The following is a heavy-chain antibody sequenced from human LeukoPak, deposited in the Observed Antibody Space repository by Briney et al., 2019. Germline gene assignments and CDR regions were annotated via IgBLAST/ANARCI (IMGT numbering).Heavy chain of an antibody. J-gene: IGHJ4*02. CDR2: INQDGRER. V-gene: IGHV3-7*03. Sequence: GGSLRLSCAASGFTLRSYWMSWVRQAPGKVLEWVANINQDGRERYYVDSVKGRFTISRDNAKKSVYVQMNSLRAEETAVSYCARDGGPFDFWGQGTLVTVSA. CDR1: GFTLRSYW. CDR3: ARDGGPFDF. D-gene: IGHD2-15*01.